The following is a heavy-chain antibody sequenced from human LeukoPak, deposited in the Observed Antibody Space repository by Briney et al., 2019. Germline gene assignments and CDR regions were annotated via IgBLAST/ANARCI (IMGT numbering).Heavy chain of an antibody. Sequence: SVKVSCKASGGTFSSYAISWVRQAPGQGLEWMGRIIPILGIANCAQKFQGRVTITADKSTSTAYMELSSLRSEDTAVYYCARTFQEGMVRGVPFDYWGQGTLVTVSS. CDR2: IIPILGIA. D-gene: IGHD3-10*01. V-gene: IGHV1-69*04. CDR1: GGTFSSYA. CDR3: ARTFQEGMVRGVPFDY. J-gene: IGHJ4*02.